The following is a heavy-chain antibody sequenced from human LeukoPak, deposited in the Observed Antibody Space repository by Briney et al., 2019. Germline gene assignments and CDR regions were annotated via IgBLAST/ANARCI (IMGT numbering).Heavy chain of an antibody. CDR2: ISSSGSTI. J-gene: IGHJ4*02. V-gene: IGHV3-11*01. CDR3: AREEKVGTSFDY. D-gene: IGHD1-26*01. CDR1: GFTFSDYY. Sequence: GSLRLSCAASGFTFSDYYMSWIRQAPGKGLEWVSYISSSGSTIYYADSVKGRFTISRDNAKNSLYLQMNSLRAEDTAVYYCAREEKVGTSFDYWGQGTLVTVSS.